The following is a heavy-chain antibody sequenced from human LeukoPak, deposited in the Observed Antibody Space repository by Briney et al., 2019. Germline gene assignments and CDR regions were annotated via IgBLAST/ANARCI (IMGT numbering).Heavy chain of an antibody. V-gene: IGHV3-23*01. CDR2: ISGSGGST. CDR3: ARDLAAARLDF. Sequence: GGSLRLSFAASGFTFSSYAISWVRQAPGKGQEWVSAISGSGGSTYYADSVKGRFTISRDISKNTLYLQMNSLRAEDTAVYYCARDLAAARLDFRGQGTLVTVSS. D-gene: IGHD6-6*01. J-gene: IGHJ4*02. CDR1: GFTFSSYA.